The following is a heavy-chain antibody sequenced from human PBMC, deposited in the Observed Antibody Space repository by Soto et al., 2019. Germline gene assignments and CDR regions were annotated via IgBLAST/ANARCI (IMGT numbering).Heavy chain of an antibody. V-gene: IGHV3-33*01. CDR3: ARDGGTSGKIFGVVIKGSPDY. D-gene: IGHD3-3*01. CDR1: GFTFSSYG. J-gene: IGHJ4*02. Sequence: PGGSLRLSCAASGFTFSSYGMHWVRQAPGKGLEWVAVIWYDGSNKYYADSVKGRFTISRDNSKNTLYLQMNSLRAEDTAVYYCARDGGTSGKIFGVVIKGSPDYWGQGTLVTVSS. CDR2: IWYDGSNK.